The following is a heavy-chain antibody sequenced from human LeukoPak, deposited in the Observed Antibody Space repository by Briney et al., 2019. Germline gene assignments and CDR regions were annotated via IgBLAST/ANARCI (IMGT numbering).Heavy chain of an antibody. CDR1: RFSFRNYA. D-gene: IGHD3-22*01. J-gene: IGHJ4*02. Sequence: GGSLRLSCAASRFSFRNYAMSWVRQAPGKGLDWVSGISDSGGTTYYADSVKGRFTISRDNSRNTLYLQMNSLRAEDTAVYYCAKGDYYDLDYWGQGTLVTVSS. CDR2: ISDSGGTT. CDR3: AKGDYYDLDY. V-gene: IGHV3-23*01.